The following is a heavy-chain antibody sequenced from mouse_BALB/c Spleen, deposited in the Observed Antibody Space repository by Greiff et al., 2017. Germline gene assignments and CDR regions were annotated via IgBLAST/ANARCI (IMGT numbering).Heavy chain of an antibody. CDR2: IDPANGNT. CDR3: ARGYYGSSFAY. CDR1: GFNIKDTY. V-gene: IGHV14-3*02. J-gene: IGHJ3*01. Sequence: VQLQQSGVELVKPGASVKLSCTASGFNIKDTYMHWVKQRPEQGLEWIGRIDPANGNTKYDPKFQGKATITADTSSNTAYLQLSSLTSEDTAVYYCARGYYGSSFAYWGQGTLVTVSA. D-gene: IGHD1-1*01.